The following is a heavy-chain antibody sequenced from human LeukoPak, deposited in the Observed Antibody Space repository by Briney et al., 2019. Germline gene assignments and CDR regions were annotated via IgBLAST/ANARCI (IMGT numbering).Heavy chain of an antibody. CDR3: AKDYYSGSRRGSGALDV. CDR2: INPASGGT. J-gene: IGHJ6*02. Sequence: ASVKVSCKASGYTFTCYYLHWVRQAPGQGLEWMGWINPASGGTNYAQKFQGRVTMTRETSISTAYMELSSLTSDDTAVYYCAKDYYSGSRRGSGALDVWGQGTTVTVSS. D-gene: IGHD3-10*01. V-gene: IGHV1-2*02. CDR1: GYTFTCYY.